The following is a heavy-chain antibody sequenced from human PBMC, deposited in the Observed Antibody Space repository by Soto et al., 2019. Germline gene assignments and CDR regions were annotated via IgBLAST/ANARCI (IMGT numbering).Heavy chain of an antibody. D-gene: IGHD6-13*01. J-gene: IGHJ3*02. Sequence: EVQLLESGGGLVQPGGSLRLSCAASGFTFSSYAISWVRQAPGKGLEWVSAISGSGGSTYYADSVKGRFTISRDNAKNTLYLQMNSLRAEDTAVYYCAKDPPGIGSSSWGGAFDIWGQGTMVTVSS. CDR2: ISGSGGST. CDR3: AKDPPGIGSSSWGGAFDI. V-gene: IGHV3-23*01. CDR1: GFTFSSYA.